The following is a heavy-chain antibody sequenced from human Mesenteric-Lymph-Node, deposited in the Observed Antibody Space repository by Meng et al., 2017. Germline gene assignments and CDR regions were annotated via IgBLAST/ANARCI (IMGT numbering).Heavy chain of an antibody. J-gene: IGHJ4*02. CDR3: ARVGSYYEFDY. CDR1: GYSISSGYY. CDR2: INHSGST. D-gene: IGHD1-26*01. V-gene: IGHV4-38-2*02. Sequence: SETLSLTCTVSGYSISSGYYWGWIRQPPGKGLEWIGSINHSGSTHYNPSLKSRVTISVDTSKNQFSLKLSSVTAADTAVYYCARVGSYYEFDYWGQGTLVTVSS.